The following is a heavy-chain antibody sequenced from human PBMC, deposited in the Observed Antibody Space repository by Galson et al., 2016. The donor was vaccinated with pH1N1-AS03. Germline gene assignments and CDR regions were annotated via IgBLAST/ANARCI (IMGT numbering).Heavy chain of an antibody. J-gene: IGHJ6*02. CDR3: AKSNYGVYSYYYGMDV. V-gene: IGHV5-51*01. Sequence: QSGAEVKKPGDSLKISCKASEYPFTSYWIAWVRQMPGKALEWMGLIYPGDSETRYSPSFRAQVTFSSDKSINTAYLQWSSLKASDSAMYYCAKSNYGVYSYYYGMDVWGQGTTVTVSS. D-gene: IGHD4-17*01. CDR2: IYPGDSET. CDR1: EYPFTSYW.